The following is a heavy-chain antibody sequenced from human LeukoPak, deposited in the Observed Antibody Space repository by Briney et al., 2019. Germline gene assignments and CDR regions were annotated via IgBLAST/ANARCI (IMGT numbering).Heavy chain of an antibody. CDR3: ARDTDERYNSPGDY. CDR2: ISYDGSQK. CDR1: GFTLNTDA. V-gene: IGHV3-30*04. J-gene: IGHJ4*02. D-gene: IGHD1-1*01. Sequence: GGSLRLSCAVSGFTLNTDAMHWVRQAPGKGLEWVAIISYDGSQKYYADSLKGRFTISRDNSRNTLYLQMNSLRDDDTGMYYCARDTDERYNSPGDYWGQGTLVTVSS.